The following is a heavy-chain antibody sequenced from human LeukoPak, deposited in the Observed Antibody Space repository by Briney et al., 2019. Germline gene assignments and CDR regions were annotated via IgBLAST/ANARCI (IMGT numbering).Heavy chain of an antibody. CDR2: IRSKGHGGTT. CDR3: AQQYTSGWYTSEFHD. D-gene: IGHD6-19*01. J-gene: IGHJ4*02. V-gene: IGHV3-49*04. Sequence: TGGSLRLSCTASGFTFGDYAMSWVRQAPGKGMEWVGFIRSKGHGGTTEYTASVKGRFTISRDDSKSIAYLQMNSLKTEDTAVYYCAQQYTSGWYTSEFHDWGQGTLVTVSS. CDR1: GFTFGDYA.